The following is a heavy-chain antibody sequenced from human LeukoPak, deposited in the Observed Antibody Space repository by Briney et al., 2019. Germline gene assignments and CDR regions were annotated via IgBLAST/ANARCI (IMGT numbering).Heavy chain of an antibody. CDR3: ARWGGTRQFYFDY. CDR1: GFSLSNYG. V-gene: IGHV3-33*01. CDR2: INYDGSNR. Sequence: GGSLRLSCAASGFSLSNYGLHWVRQGPGKGLEWLAVINYDGSNRYYADSVKGRFTISKDSSENTLYLQMNRLRADDMAIYYCARWGGTRQFYFDYWGQGTLATVSS. J-gene: IGHJ4*02. D-gene: IGHD3-16*01.